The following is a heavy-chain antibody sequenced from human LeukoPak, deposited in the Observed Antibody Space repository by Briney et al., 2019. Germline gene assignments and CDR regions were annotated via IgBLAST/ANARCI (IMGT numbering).Heavy chain of an antibody. J-gene: IGHJ6*02. D-gene: IGHD3-10*01. CDR3: ARALVLLWFGEEDYGMDV. CDR1: GFTFSSYS. Sequence: GGSLRLSCAASGFTFSSYSMNWVRQAPGQGLEWVSSISSSSSYIYYADSVKGRFTISRDNAKNSLYLQMNSLRAEDTAVYYCARALVLLWFGEEDYGMDVWGQGTTVTVSS. V-gene: IGHV3-21*01. CDR2: ISSSSSYI.